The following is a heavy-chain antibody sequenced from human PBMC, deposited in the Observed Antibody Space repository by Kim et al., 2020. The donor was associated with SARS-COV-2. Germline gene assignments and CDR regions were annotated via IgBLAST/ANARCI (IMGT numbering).Heavy chain of an antibody. CDR1: GFTFGEYG. J-gene: IGHJ4*02. CDR2: ISWNGETR. V-gene: IGHV3-9*01. Sequence: GGSLRLSCTASGFTFGEYGMHWVRQAPGKGLEWVSGISWNGETRGYVDSVKGRFTISRDNARNSLYLQMNSLSTEDTAFYYCAKDLGIVVLPAGLDHWGQGTLVTVSS. D-gene: IGHD2-2*01. CDR3: AKDLGIVVLPAGLDH.